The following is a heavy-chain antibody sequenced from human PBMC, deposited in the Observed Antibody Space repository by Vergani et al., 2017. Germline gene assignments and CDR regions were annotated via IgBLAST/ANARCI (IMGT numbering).Heavy chain of an antibody. CDR2: VSFRGDT. V-gene: IGHV4-59*02. CDR3: ARSRIYYGAGSPDY. J-gene: IGHJ4*02. D-gene: IGHD3-10*01. Sequence: QVQLQESGPGLVKPSETLSLTCTVSGASVNSYYWSWLRQPPGKGLEWMGYVSFRGDTLYDPSVKGRMTISLNTSSNQFSLYLTSVTAADTAVYYCARSRIYYGAGSPDYWGQGTLVTVSS. CDR1: GASVNSYY.